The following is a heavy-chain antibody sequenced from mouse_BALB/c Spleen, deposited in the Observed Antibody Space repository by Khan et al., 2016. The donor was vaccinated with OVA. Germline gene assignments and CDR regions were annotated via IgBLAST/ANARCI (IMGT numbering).Heavy chain of an antibody. D-gene: IGHD4-1*01. V-gene: IGHV1S136*01. CDR1: GYTFTNYV. CDR3: ARETSNWDFSFAD. Sequence: VQLQQSGPDLVKPGASVKMSCKASGYTFTNYVMHWVKQKPGQGLEWIGYINPYNDGIRFNAQFKGKATLTPDKSSSTASMELSSLTSEDSAVYYCARETSNWDFSFADWGQGTLVTVSA. J-gene: IGHJ3*01. CDR2: INPYNDGI.